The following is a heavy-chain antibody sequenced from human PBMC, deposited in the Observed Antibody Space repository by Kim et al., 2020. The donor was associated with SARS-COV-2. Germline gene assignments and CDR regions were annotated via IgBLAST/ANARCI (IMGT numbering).Heavy chain of an antibody. CDR1: GGSISSSSYY. J-gene: IGHJ3*02. D-gene: IGHD6-19*01. CDR3: AVETIAVAGPYAFDI. V-gene: IGHV4-39*01. Sequence: SETLSLTCTVSGGSISSSSYYWGWIRQPPGKGLEWIGSIYYSGSTYYNPSLKSRVTISVDTSKNQFSLKLSSVTAADTAVYYCAVETIAVAGPYAFDIWGQGTMVTVSS. CDR2: IYYSGST.